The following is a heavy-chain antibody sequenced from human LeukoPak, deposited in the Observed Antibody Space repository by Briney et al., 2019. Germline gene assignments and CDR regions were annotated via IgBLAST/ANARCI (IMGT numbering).Heavy chain of an antibody. V-gene: IGHV3-23*01. J-gene: IGHJ5*02. Sequence: GGSLRLSCAASGFPFSSYAMSWVRQAPGKGLEWVSAISGSGSSTFYADSVKGRFTMSRDNSKNTLYLQMNSLRAEDTAVYYCAKEASYCTNGVCYSRIFDTWGQGTLVTVSS. D-gene: IGHD2-8*01. CDR2: ISGSGSST. CDR1: GFPFSSYA. CDR3: AKEASYCTNGVCYSRIFDT.